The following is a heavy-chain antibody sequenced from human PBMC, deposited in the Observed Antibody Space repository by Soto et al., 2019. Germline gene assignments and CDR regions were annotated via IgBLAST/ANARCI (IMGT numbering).Heavy chain of an antibody. V-gene: IGHV4-39*01. D-gene: IGHD2-15*01. J-gene: IGHJ1*01. CDR1: GGSISSSSYY. CDR2: IYYRGRT. Sequence: SGTLSLTCTVSGGSISSSSYYWGWIRQPPGKGLEWIGSIYYRGRTYYNPSLKSRVTISVDTSKNQFSLKLSSVTAADTAVYYCARTLLSPTWGQGTLVTVSS. CDR3: ARTLLSPT.